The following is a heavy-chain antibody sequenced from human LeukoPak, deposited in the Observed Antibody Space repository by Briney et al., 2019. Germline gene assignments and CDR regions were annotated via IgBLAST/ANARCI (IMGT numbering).Heavy chain of an antibody. V-gene: IGHV4-34*01. J-gene: IGHJ5*02. D-gene: IGHD3-10*01. Sequence: SETLSLTCAVYGGSFSGYYWSWIRQPPGKGLEWIGEINHSGSTNYNPSLKSRVTISVDTSKNQFSLKLSSVIAADTGVYYCARGVWFGDNWFDPWGQRTLVTVSS. CDR3: ARGVWFGDNWFDP. CDR2: INHSGST. CDR1: GGSFSGYY.